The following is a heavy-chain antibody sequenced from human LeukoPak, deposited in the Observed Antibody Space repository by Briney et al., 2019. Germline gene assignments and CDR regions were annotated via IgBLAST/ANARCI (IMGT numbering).Heavy chain of an antibody. Sequence: PSETLSLTCAVYGGSFSGYYWSWIRQPPGKGLEWIGEINHSGSTNCNPSLKSRVTISVDTSKNQFSLKLSSVTAADTAVYYCARAINCSSTSCYRGNVAFDYWGQGTPVTVSS. CDR2: INHSGST. D-gene: IGHD2-2*02. J-gene: IGHJ4*02. CDR1: GGSFSGYY. CDR3: ARAINCSSTSCYRGNVAFDY. V-gene: IGHV4-34*01.